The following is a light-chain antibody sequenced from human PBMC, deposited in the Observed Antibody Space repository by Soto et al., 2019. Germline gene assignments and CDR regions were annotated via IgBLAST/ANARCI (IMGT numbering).Light chain of an antibody. V-gene: IGKV1-5*01. CDR3: QQYHNYAWT. J-gene: IGKJ1*01. Sequence: IHVTQPLSTLAAPIADRVTITCRASQSLSSWLAWYQQKPGKAPKLLIYDASFLESGVPSRFSGSGSGTEFTLTISSLQPDDVATYYCQQYHNYAWTFGQGTKVDIK. CDR2: DAS. CDR1: QSLSSW.